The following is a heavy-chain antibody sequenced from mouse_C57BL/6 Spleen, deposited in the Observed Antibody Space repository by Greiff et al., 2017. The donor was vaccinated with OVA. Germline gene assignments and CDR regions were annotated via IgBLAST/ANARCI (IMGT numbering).Heavy chain of an antibody. D-gene: IGHD1-1*01. CDR1: GYTFTNYW. Sequence: VQLQQSGAELVRPGTSVKMSCKASGYTFTNYWIGWVKQRPGHGLEWIGDIYPGGGYTNYNEKFKGKATLTADKSSSTAYMQFSSLTSEDSAIYYCARGHGSRSFYAMDGWSQGTSVTVSS. J-gene: IGHJ4*01. CDR3: ARGHGSRSFYAMDG. V-gene: IGHV1-63*01. CDR2: IYPGGGYT.